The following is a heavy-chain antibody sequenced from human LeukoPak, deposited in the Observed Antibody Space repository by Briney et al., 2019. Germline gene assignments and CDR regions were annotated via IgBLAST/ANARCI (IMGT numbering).Heavy chain of an antibody. J-gene: IGHJ6*03. D-gene: IGHD2-2*01. CDR2: ISSSGSTI. V-gene: IGHV3-11*04. CDR1: GFTFSDYY. Sequence: GGSLRLSCAASGFTFSDYYMSWIRQAPGKGLEWVSYISSSGSTIYYADSVKGRFTISRDNAKKSLYLQMNSLRAEDTAVYYCARSYCSRTSFKKGSYYYYMDVWGKGTTVTVSS. CDR3: ARSYCSRTSFKKGSYYYYMDV.